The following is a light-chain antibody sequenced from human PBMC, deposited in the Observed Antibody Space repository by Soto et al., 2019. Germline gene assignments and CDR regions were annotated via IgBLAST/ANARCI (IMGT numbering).Light chain of an antibody. CDR1: QSVSSSF. J-gene: IGKJ4*01. CDR3: QQYDRSPLT. V-gene: IGKV3-20*01. Sequence: EIVLTQSPGTLSLSPGERATLSCRASQSVSSSFLAWYQQKPGQAPRLLIYGASSRATGIPYRFSGSGSGPDFTLTISRLEPEDVAVYYCQQYDRSPLTFGGGTKVEIK. CDR2: GAS.